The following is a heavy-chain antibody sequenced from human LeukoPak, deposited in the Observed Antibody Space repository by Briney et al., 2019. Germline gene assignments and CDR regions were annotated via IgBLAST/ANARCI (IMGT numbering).Heavy chain of an antibody. J-gene: IGHJ5*02. V-gene: IGHV4-59*08. Sequence: TSETLSLTCTVSGGSISSYYWSWIRQPPGKGLEWIGYIYYSGSTNYNPSLKSRDTISVDTSKNQFSLKLSSVTAADTAVYYCARRAGRGPYSWFDPWGQGTLVTVSS. CDR2: IYYSGST. CDR1: GGSISSYY. D-gene: IGHD3-10*01. CDR3: ARRAGRGPYSWFDP.